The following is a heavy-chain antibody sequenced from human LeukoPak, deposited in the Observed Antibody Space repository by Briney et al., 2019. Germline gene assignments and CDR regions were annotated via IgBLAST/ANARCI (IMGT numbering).Heavy chain of an antibody. Sequence: SETLSLTCTVSGGSISSYYWSWIRQPAGKGLEWIGRIYTSGSTNYNPSLKSRVTMSVDTSKNQFSLKLSSVTAADTAVYYCARDKTYYYGSGSYYAPYYYYYYMDVWGKGTTVTISS. J-gene: IGHJ6*03. CDR3: ARDKTYYYGSGSYYAPYYYYYYMDV. CDR2: IYTSGST. CDR1: GGSISSYY. D-gene: IGHD3-10*01. V-gene: IGHV4-4*07.